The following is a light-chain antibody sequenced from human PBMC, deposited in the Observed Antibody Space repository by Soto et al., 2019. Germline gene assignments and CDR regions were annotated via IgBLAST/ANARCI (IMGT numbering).Light chain of an antibody. CDR3: QQRSNWPMYT. CDR1: QSVSNY. Sequence: EIVLTQSPVTLSLSPGERATLSCRASQSVSNYLAWYQQKPGQAPRLLIYDASNRAAGIPARFSGSGSGTDFTLTISSLEPEDFAVYYCQQRSNWPMYTFCQGTKLEIK. J-gene: IGKJ2*01. V-gene: IGKV3-11*01. CDR2: DAS.